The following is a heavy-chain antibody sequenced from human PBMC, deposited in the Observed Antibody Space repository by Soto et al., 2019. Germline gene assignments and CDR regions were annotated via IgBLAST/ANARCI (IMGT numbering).Heavy chain of an antibody. Sequence: GGSLRLSCAASGFSFSSYSVTCVRQAPGKGLEWVSAISASGGSTYYADSVKGRFTISRDNSKNTLFLQMNSLRAEDTALYYCAKARISAARAPYCFDYWGQGTLVTVSS. CDR3: AKARISAARAPYCFDY. CDR2: ISASGGST. CDR1: GFSFSSYS. D-gene: IGHD6-13*01. V-gene: IGHV3-23*01. J-gene: IGHJ4*02.